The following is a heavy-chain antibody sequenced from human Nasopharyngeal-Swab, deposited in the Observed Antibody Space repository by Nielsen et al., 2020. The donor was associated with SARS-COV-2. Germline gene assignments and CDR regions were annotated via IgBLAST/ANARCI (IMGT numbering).Heavy chain of an antibody. J-gene: IGHJ3*02. Sequence: ASVKVSCKASGYTFTGYYMHWVRQAPGQGLEWMGWINPNSGGTNYAQKFQGWVTMTRDTSLSTAYMELSRLRSDDTAVYYCARSHIVVVTDAFDIWGQGTMVTVSS. CDR1: GYTFTGYY. V-gene: IGHV1-2*04. D-gene: IGHD2-21*02. CDR2: INPNSGGT. CDR3: ARSHIVVVTDAFDI.